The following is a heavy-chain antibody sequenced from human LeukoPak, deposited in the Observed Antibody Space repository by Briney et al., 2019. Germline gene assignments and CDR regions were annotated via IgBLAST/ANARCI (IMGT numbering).Heavy chain of an antibody. V-gene: IGHV3-53*01. CDR1: GFTVSSSY. CDR2: IYSGGSI. Sequence: PGGSLRLSCAASGFTVSSSYMSWVRQAPGKGLEWVSVIYSGGSIYYADSVKGRFTISRDISKNMVYLQMNSLRAEDTAVYYCARDGRPEPGNRPYHFDYWGQGTLVTVSS. J-gene: IGHJ4*02. D-gene: IGHD7-27*01. CDR3: ARDGRPEPGNRPYHFDY.